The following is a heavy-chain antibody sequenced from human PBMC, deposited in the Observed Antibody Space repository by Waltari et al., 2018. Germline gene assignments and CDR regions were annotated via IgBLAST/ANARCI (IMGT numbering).Heavy chain of an antibody. J-gene: IGHJ3*02. D-gene: IGHD2-15*01. CDR2: INTSRST. Sequence: QVQLQESGPGLVKPSQTLSLTCTVSGGSISSGSYYWSWIRQHAGKGLEWIGRINTSRSTNYTTYLKSRVNISGDTSKNQLSRKLSSVTAADTAVYYCARDCSGGSCYSPAAFDIWGQGTMVTVSS. V-gene: IGHV4-61*02. CDR3: ARDCSGGSCYSPAAFDI. CDR1: GGSISSGSYY.